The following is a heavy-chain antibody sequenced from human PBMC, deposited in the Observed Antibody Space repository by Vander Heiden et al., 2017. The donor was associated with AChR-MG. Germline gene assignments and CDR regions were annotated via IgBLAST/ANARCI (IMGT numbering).Heavy chain of an antibody. D-gene: IGHD2-2*02. Sequence: EVQLLESGGGLVQPGGSLRLSCAASGFTFSSYAVGRGRQAPGKGLEWVSGCSGSGGSRFYADSGKGRFTISRDNSKNTLYLQMNSLRAEDTAVYYCANWVRSVVVPAAISWGQGTLVTVSS. CDR3: ANWVRSVVVPAAIS. V-gene: IGHV3-23*01. CDR1: GFTFSSYA. J-gene: IGHJ4*02. CDR2: CSGSGGSR.